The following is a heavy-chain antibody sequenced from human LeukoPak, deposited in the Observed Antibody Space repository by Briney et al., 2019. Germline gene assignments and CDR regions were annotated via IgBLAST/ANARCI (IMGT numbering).Heavy chain of an antibody. Sequence: SETLSVTCTVPGGSISDYYWSWIRQTAGKGLEWIGRIYPSGSTNYSPSLKSRFTMSVDTSKNQFSLRLSSVTAADTAVYYCARDTGYFGSGGFDLWGQGTLVTVSS. J-gene: IGHJ4*02. D-gene: IGHD3-10*01. CDR3: ARDTGYFGSGGFDL. CDR2: IYPSGST. CDR1: GGSISDYY. V-gene: IGHV4-4*07.